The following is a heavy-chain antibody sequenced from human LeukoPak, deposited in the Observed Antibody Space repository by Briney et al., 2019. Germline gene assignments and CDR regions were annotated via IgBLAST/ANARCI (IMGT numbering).Heavy chain of an antibody. Sequence: GGSLRLSCAASEFTFSSYSMNWVRQAPGKGLEWVSYISSSSSTIYYADSVKGRFTISRDNAKNSLYLQMNSLRDEDTAVYYCARDSTTVVTPVPFDYWGQGTLVTVSS. V-gene: IGHV3-48*02. CDR1: EFTFSSYS. D-gene: IGHD4-23*01. J-gene: IGHJ4*02. CDR2: ISSSSSTI. CDR3: ARDSTTVVTPVPFDY.